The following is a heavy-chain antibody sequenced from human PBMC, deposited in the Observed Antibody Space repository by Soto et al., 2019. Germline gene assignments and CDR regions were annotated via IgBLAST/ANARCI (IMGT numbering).Heavy chain of an antibody. CDR3: ARGPFDYGDYGFDY. J-gene: IGHJ4*02. CDR2: MNPNSGNT. Sequence: ASVKVSCKASGYTFTSYDINWVRQATGQGLGWMGWMNPNSGNTGYAQKFQGRVTMTRNTSISTAYMELSSLRSEDTAVYYCARGPFDYGDYGFDYWGQGTLVTVSS. V-gene: IGHV1-8*01. CDR1: GYTFTSYD. D-gene: IGHD4-17*01.